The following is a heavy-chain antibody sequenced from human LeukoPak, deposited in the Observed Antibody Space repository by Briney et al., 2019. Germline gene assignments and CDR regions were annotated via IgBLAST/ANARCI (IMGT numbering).Heavy chain of an antibody. CDR3: ARKGYSYGFPYYYYGMDV. J-gene: IGHJ6*04. Sequence: SETLSLTCTVSGGSISSYYWSWIRQPPGKGLEWIGYIYYSGSTNYNPSLKSRVTISVDTSKNQFSLKLSSVTAADTAAYYCARKGYSYGFPYYYYGMDVWGNGTTVTVSS. CDR1: GGSISSYY. CDR2: IYYSGST. D-gene: IGHD5-18*01. V-gene: IGHV4-59*12.